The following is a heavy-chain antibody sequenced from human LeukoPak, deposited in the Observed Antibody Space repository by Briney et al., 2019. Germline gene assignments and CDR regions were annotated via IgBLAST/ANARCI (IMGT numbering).Heavy chain of an antibody. Sequence: SETLSLTCTVSGGSISSGDYYWSWIRQPPGKGLEWIGYIYYSGSTYYNPSLKSRVTISVDTSKNQFSLKLSSVTAADTAVYYCARKTRVKYYYDSSGYYYVFDYWGQGTLVTVSS. CDR3: ARKTRVKYYYDSSGYYYVFDY. V-gene: IGHV4-30-4*01. CDR1: GGSISSGDYY. CDR2: IYYSGST. D-gene: IGHD3-22*01. J-gene: IGHJ4*02.